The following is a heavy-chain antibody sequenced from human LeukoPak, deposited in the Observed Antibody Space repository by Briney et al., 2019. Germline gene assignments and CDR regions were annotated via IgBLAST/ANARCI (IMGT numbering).Heavy chain of an antibody. V-gene: IGHV3-7*01. CDR2: MNQDGSEK. J-gene: IGHJ6*02. CDR1: GFTFSDSW. D-gene: IGHD3-16*01. CDR3: ATYTHWVAGDV. Sequence: GGSLRLSCAASGFTFSDSWMSWVRQAPGKELEWVANMNQDGSEKDYVDSVKGRFTISRDNARNSLYLQMGSPRAEDTAVYYCATYTHWVAGDVWGQGTTVTVSS.